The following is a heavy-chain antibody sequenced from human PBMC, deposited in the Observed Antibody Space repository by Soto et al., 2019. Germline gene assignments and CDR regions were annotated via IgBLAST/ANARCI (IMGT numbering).Heavy chain of an antibody. D-gene: IGHD3-3*01. CDR3: ARVYYDFWSGYSVYYYYYGMDV. CDR2: IYYSGST. V-gene: IGHV4-59*01. CDR1: GGSISSYY. J-gene: IGHJ6*02. Sequence: SETLSLTCTVPGGSISSYYWSWIRQPPGKGLEWIGYIYYSGSTNYNPSLKSRVTISVDTSKNQFSLKLSSVTAADTAVYYCARVYYDFWSGYSVYYYYYGMDVWGQGTTVTVSS.